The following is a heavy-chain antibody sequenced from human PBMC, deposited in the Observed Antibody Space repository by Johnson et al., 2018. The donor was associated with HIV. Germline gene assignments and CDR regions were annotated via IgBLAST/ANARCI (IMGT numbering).Heavy chain of an antibody. Sequence: VQLVESGGGLVQPGGSLRLSCAASGFIFRRYDMHWVRQTAGKGLEWVSAIGEVSDTYYSDSVKGRFSMSRENVKNSLYLQMNNLRAGDTAVYFCARESRDGPNLRAFDIWGQGTTVIVSS. CDR3: ARESRDGPNLRAFDI. CDR2: IGEVSDT. V-gene: IGHV3-13*01. J-gene: IGHJ3*02. D-gene: IGHD5-24*01. CDR1: GFIFRRYD.